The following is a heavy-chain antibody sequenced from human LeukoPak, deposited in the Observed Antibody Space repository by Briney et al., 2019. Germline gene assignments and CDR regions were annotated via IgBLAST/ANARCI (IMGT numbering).Heavy chain of an antibody. Sequence: ASVKVSCKASGYTFPSYDINWVRQATGQAIEWMGWMNPNSGNTGYAQKCQGRGTITRSTSISTAYMELSSLRSEDTAVYYCARGPKWELELYAFDIWGQGTMVTVSS. V-gene: IGHV1-8*03. CDR3: ARGPKWELELYAFDI. D-gene: IGHD1-26*01. CDR2: MNPNSGNT. CDR1: GYTFPSYD. J-gene: IGHJ3*02.